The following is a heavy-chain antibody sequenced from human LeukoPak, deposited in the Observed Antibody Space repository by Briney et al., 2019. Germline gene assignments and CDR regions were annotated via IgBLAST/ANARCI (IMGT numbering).Heavy chain of an antibody. CDR2: INPSGGSR. CDR3: ARAPPNYYGSLAHLDY. Sequence: GASVKVSCKASGNTFTSYYMHWVRQAPGQGLEWMGIINPSGGSRSYAQKFQGRVTMTRDTSTSTVYMELSSLRSDDTAVYYCARAPPNYYGSLAHLDYWGQGTLVTVSS. V-gene: IGHV1-46*01. CDR1: GNTFTSYY. J-gene: IGHJ4*02. D-gene: IGHD3-10*01.